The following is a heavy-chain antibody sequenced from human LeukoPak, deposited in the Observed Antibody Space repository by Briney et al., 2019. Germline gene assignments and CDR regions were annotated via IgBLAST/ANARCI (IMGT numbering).Heavy chain of an antibody. V-gene: IGHV3-11*05. D-gene: IGHD3-10*01. CDR2: ISCNSSYT. CDR3: ARGGGSYFYGSVY. J-gene: IGHJ4*02. Sequence: GGSLRLSCAASGFTFSDYYMSWIRQAPGKGLEWVSYISCNSSYTNYADSVKGRFTISRDNAKNSLYLQMNSLRAEDTAVYYCARGGGSYFYGSVYWGQGTLVTVS. CDR1: GFTFSDYY.